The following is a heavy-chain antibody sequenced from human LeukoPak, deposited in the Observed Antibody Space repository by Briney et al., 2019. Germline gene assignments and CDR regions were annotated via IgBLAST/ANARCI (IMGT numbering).Heavy chain of an antibody. CDR2: ISYSGAT. CDR3: ARRRVAVGHDAFDI. CDR1: GGSISTYY. V-gene: IGHV4-59*08. J-gene: IGHJ3*02. D-gene: IGHD1-26*01. Sequence: SETLSLTCTVSGGSISTYYWGWIRQPSGKGLEWIGYISYSGATNYNPSLKSRVTISVDTSKNQFSLKLSSVTAADTAVYYCARRRVAVGHDAFDIWGLGTMVTVSS.